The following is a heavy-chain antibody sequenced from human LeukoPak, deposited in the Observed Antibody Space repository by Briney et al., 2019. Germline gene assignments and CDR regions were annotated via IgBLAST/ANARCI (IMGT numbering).Heavy chain of an antibody. CDR3: ATEYCTSTSCYNYFQD. V-gene: IGHV3-15*01. CDR1: GFTFSNAW. D-gene: IGHD2-2*02. CDR2: IKRKSDGGTT. J-gene: IGHJ1*01. Sequence: PGGSLRLSCAASGFTFSNAWMNWLRQARGKGLEGVGHIKRKSDGGTTDYAAPVKGRFTSSRDHSKNTLYLQMNSLKTEDTAVYHCATEYCTSTSCYNYFQDWGQGTLVTVAS.